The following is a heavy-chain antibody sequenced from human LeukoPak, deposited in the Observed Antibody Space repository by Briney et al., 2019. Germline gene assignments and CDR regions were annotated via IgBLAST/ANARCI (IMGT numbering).Heavy chain of an antibody. V-gene: IGHV1-69*06. CDR3: ASTGYSSSADRFDY. CDR1: GGTFSSYA. J-gene: IGHJ4*02. Sequence: ASVKVSCKASGGTFSSYAISWVRQAPGQGLEWMGGIISIFGTANYAQKFQGRVTITADKSTSTAYMELSSLRSEDTAVYYCASTGYSSSADRFDYWGQGTLVTVSS. CDR2: IISIFGTA. D-gene: IGHD6-6*01.